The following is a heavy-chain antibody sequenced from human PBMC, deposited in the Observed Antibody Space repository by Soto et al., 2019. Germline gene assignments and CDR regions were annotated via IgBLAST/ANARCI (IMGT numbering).Heavy chain of an antibody. CDR3: ARETGVAASSFDY. CDR1: GGSISSYY. Sequence: VSGGSISSYYWSWIRQPPGKGLEWIGYIYYSGSTNYNPSLKSRVTISVDTSKNQFSLKLSSVTAADTAVYYCARETGVAASSFDYWGQGTLVTVSS. CDR2: IYYSGST. J-gene: IGHJ4*02. V-gene: IGHV4-59*01. D-gene: IGHD6-13*01.